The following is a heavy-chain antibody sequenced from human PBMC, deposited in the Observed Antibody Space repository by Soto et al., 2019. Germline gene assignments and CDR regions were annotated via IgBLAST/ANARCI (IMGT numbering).Heavy chain of an antibody. D-gene: IGHD3-3*01. V-gene: IGHV1-46*01. Sequence: GASVKVSCKASGYTFTSYYMHWVRQAPGQGLEWMGIINPSGGSTSYAQKFQGRVTMTRDTSTSTVYMELSSLRSEDTAVYYCARDISLSGKWDYFDYWGQGTLVTVSS. J-gene: IGHJ4*02. CDR2: INPSGGST. CDR1: GYTFTSYY. CDR3: ARDISLSGKWDYFDY.